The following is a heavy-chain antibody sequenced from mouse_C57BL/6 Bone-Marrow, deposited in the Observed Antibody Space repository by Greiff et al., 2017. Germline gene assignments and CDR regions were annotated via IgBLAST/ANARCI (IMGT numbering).Heavy chain of an antibody. J-gene: IGHJ2*01. CDR1: GYTFTSYW. V-gene: IGHV1-53*01. CDR3: AREGYRCLYYFDY. CDR2: INPSNGGT. Sequence: QVQLQQPGTELVKPGASGYTFTSYWMHWVKQRPGQGLEWIGNINPSNGGTNYNEKFKSKATLTVDKSSSTASMPLSSLTSEDSAVYYCAREGYRCLYYFDYWGQGTTLTVSS.